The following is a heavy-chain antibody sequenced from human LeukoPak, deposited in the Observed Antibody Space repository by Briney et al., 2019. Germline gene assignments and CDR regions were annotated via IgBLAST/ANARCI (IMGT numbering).Heavy chain of an antibody. D-gene: IGHD1-1*01. Sequence: GGSLRLSCAASGFIFSSYSMNWVRQAPGKGLEWVSYISSSSSTIYYADSVKGRFTISRDNAKNSLYLQMNSLRAEDTAVYYCARVIEENWNERYFDYWGQGTLVTVSS. V-gene: IGHV3-48*01. CDR1: GFIFSSYS. J-gene: IGHJ4*02. CDR2: ISSSSSTI. CDR3: ARVIEENWNERYFDY.